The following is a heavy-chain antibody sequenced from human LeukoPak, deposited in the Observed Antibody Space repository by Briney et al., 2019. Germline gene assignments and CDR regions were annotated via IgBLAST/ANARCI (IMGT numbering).Heavy chain of an antibody. Sequence: GGSLRLSCAASGFTFSSYGMHWVRQAPGKGLEWVAVIWYDGSNKYYADSVKGRFTISRDNSKNTLYLQMNSLRAEDTAVYYSARGVPYYYDSSGPFDYWGQGTLVTVSS. V-gene: IGHV3-33*01. J-gene: IGHJ4*02. CDR1: GFTFSSYG. CDR3: ARGVPYYYDSSGPFDY. CDR2: IWYDGSNK. D-gene: IGHD3-22*01.